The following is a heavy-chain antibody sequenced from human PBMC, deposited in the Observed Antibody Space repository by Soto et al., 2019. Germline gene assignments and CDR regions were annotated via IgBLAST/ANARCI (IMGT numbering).Heavy chain of an antibody. Sequence: GGSLRLSCAASGFTFSSYAMSWVRQAPGKGLEWVSAISGSGGSTYYADSVKGRFTISRDNSKNTLYLQMNSLRAEDTAVYYCAKFQVNYYDSSGYYLGPRDGAFDIWGQGTMVTVSS. CDR3: AKFQVNYYDSSGYYLGPRDGAFDI. CDR2: ISGSGGST. J-gene: IGHJ3*02. D-gene: IGHD3-22*01. V-gene: IGHV3-23*01. CDR1: GFTFSSYA.